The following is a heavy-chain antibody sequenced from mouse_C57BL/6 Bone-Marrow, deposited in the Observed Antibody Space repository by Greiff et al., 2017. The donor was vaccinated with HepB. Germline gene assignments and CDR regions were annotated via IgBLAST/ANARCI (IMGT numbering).Heavy chain of an antibody. CDR1: GYTFTSYW. J-gene: IGHJ3*01. Sequence: VQLQQPGAELVRPGSSVKLSCKASGYTFTSYWMHWVKQRPIQGLEWIGNIDPSDSENHYNQKFKDKATLTVDKSSSTAYMQLSSLTSEDSAVYYCARNYGSSNPWFAYWGQGTLVTVSA. CDR3: ARNYGSSNPWFAY. D-gene: IGHD1-1*01. CDR2: IDPSDSEN. V-gene: IGHV1-52*01.